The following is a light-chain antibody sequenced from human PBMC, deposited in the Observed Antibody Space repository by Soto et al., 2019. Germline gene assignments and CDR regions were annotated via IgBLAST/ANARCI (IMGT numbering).Light chain of an antibody. CDR3: QQYNNWPPMYT. Sequence: EIVMTQSPATLSVSPGERATLSCRASQSISSKLAWYQQKPGQAPRLLIYGASTMATGIPARFSGSGSGTEFTLIISSLQSEDFAVYYCQQYNNWPPMYTFGQGTKLEI. V-gene: IGKV3-15*01. CDR1: QSISSK. J-gene: IGKJ2*01. CDR2: GAS.